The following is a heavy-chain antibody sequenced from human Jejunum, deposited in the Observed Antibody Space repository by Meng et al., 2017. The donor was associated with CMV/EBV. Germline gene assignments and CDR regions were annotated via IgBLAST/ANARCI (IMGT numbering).Heavy chain of an antibody. V-gene: IGHV3-48*03. Sequence: ASGFYFSSYEMHWVRQAPGKGLEWVSYISGSGSVIHYADSAKGRFTISRDNAKNSLYLQMNSLRAEDTAVYYCARWGSGYFFFDYWGQGTLVTVSS. D-gene: IGHD3-3*01. CDR2: ISGSGSVI. CDR1: GFYFSSYE. J-gene: IGHJ4*02. CDR3: ARWGSGYFFFDY.